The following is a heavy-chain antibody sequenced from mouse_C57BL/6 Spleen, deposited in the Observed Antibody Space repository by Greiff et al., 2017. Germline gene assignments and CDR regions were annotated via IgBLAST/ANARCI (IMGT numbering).Heavy chain of an antibody. J-gene: IGHJ1*03. D-gene: IGHD1-1*01. CDR2: FHPYNDDT. V-gene: IGHV1-47*01. Sequence: QVQLKESGAELVKPGASVKMSCKASGYTFTTYPIEWMKQNHGKSLEWIGNFHPYNDDTKYNEKFKGKATLTVEKSSSTVYLELSRLTSDDSAVXYCAKGANYYGSSYGYYDVWGTGTTVTVSS. CDR3: AKGANYYGSSYGYYDV. CDR1: GYTFTTYP.